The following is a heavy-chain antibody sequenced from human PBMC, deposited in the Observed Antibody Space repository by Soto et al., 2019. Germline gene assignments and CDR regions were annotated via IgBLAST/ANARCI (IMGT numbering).Heavy chain of an antibody. D-gene: IGHD2-2*01. Sequence: QVRLVQSAAEVKKPGASVKVSCKASGYTFTNYGISWVRQAPGHGLEWMGWISGYNGNTHLAQKLQGRVTMTTDTPTNTAFMELRSLRSDDTAVYYCARIAHCSITTCSVPSRFHIRGYYYYYGLDVWGQGTRVAASS. CDR3: ARIAHCSITTCSVPSRFHIRGYYYYYGLDV. CDR1: GYTFTNYG. V-gene: IGHV1-18*01. CDR2: ISGYNGNT. J-gene: IGHJ6*02.